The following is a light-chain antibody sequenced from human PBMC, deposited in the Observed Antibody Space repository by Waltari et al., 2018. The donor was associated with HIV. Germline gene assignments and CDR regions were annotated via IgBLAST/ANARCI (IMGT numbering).Light chain of an antibody. CDR3: QAWDNSTAYV. Sequence: SNDLTQPPSVSVSPGQTATITCSQNKLGDKSTYWYQQKPDQSPVCVIYQDSKRPSGLPELVSAYNSGNTATLTIAGTQTVDAAYSYCQAWDNSTAYVFGTGTKVTVL. CDR1: KLGDKS. CDR2: QDS. J-gene: IGLJ1*01. V-gene: IGLV3-1*01.